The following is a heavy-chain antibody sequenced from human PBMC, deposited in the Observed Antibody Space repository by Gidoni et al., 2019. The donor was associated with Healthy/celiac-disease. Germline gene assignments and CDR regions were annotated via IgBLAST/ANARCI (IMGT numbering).Heavy chain of an antibody. Sequence: EVQLLESGGGLVQPGGSLRLSCAASGFTFSSYAMSWVRQAPGKGLEWCSAISGGGGSTYYADSVKGRFTISRDNSKNTLYLQMNSLRAEDTAVYYCPPLLRRSVGRGNWGQGTLVTVSS. V-gene: IGHV3-23*01. D-gene: IGHD3-16*01. CDR2: ISGGGGST. CDR3: PPLLRRSVGRGN. J-gene: IGHJ4*02. CDR1: GFTFSSYA.